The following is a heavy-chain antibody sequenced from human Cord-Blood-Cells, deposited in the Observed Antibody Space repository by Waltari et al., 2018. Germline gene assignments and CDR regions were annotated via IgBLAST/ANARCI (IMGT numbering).Heavy chain of an antibody. D-gene: IGHD5-12*01. J-gene: IGHJ4*02. Sequence: EVQLVESGGGLVKPGGSLRLSCAASGFTFSNAWMSWVRQAPGKGLEWVGRIKSKTDGRTTDYAAPVKGRFTISRDDSKNTLYLQMNSLKTEDTAVYYCTTEDIGYFDYWGQGTLVTVSS. CDR2: IKSKTDGRTT. V-gene: IGHV3-15*01. CDR1: GFTFSNAW. CDR3: TTEDIGYFDY.